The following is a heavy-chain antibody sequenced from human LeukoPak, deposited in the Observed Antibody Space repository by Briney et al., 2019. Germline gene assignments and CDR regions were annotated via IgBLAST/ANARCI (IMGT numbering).Heavy chain of an antibody. CDR3: TTDYCTSTTCYLTF. J-gene: IGHJ4*02. Sequence: GGSLRLSCVGSGFTFSDVWMNWVRQAPGKGLEWVGRIKSKTVGGTTDYAAPVKDRFTASRDDSKATLYLQMNSLKTEDTAVYYCTTDYCTSTTCYLTFWGQGILVTVSS. D-gene: IGHD2-2*01. CDR2: IKSKTVGGTT. V-gene: IGHV3-15*07. CDR1: GFTFSDVW.